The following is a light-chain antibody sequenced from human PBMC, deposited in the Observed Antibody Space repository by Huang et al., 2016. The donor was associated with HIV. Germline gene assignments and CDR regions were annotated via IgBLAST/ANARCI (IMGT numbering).Light chain of an antibody. J-gene: IGKJ3*01. CDR3: QQNNNWPPLFT. Sequence: EIVMTQSPATLSVSPGERATLSCRASQSVSSNLAWYQQKPGQAPRLLIYGASTRANGIPSRFSGSGSGTEFTLTISSLQSEDFAVYYCQQNNNWPPLFTFGPGTKEDIK. V-gene: IGKV3-15*01. CDR2: GAS. CDR1: QSVSSN.